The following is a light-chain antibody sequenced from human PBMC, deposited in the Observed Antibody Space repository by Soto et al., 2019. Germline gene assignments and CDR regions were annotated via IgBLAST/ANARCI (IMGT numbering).Light chain of an antibody. CDR1: QTISSW. J-gene: IGKJ4*01. Sequence: DIQMTQSPSTLSGSVGDRVTITCRASQTISSWLAWYQQKPGKAPKLLIYKASTLKSGVPSRFSGSGSGTEFTLTISSLQPDDFATYYCQQVNSYPLTFGGGTKVDSK. V-gene: IGKV1-5*03. CDR3: QQVNSYPLT. CDR2: KAS.